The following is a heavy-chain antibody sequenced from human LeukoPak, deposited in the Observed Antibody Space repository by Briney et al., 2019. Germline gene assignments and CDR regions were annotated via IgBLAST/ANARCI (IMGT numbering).Heavy chain of an antibody. Sequence: GAPVNVSCKASGGTFSSYAISWVRQAPGQGLEWMGGIISIFGTANYAQKFQGRVTITADESTSTAYMELSSLRSEDTAVYHCARDPGLGRIGTDTFDIWGQGTMVTVSS. CDR1: GGTFSSYA. CDR3: ARDPGLGRIGTDTFDI. V-gene: IGHV1-69*13. CDR2: IISIFGTA. D-gene: IGHD7-27*01. J-gene: IGHJ3*02.